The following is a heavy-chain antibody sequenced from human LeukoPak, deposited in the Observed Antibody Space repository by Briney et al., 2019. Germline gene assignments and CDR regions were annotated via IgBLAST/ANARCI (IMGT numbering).Heavy chain of an antibody. D-gene: IGHD5-18*01. J-gene: IGHJ4*02. CDR3: ARGGYSYDY. CDR2: INHSGST. CDR1: GGSISSYY. Sequence: SETLSLTCTVSGGSISSYYWSWIRQPPGKGLEWIGEINHSGSTNYNPSLKSRVTISVDTSKNQFSLKLSSVTAADTAVYYCARGGYSYDYWGQGTLVTVSS. V-gene: IGHV4-34*01.